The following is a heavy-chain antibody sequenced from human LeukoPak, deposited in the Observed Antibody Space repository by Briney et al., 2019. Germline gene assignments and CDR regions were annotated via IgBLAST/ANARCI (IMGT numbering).Heavy chain of an antibody. CDR3: VAAAVAVDC. CDR2: IYTRGST. Sequence: SETLSLTCNVSGGSISSGRYYWSWIRQPAGKGLEWIGRIYTRGSTNYNPSLKSRVTMSVDTSKNQFSLKLTSVTAADTAVYYCVAAAVAVDCWGRGTLVTVSS. CDR1: GGSISSGRYY. D-gene: IGHD6-19*01. V-gene: IGHV4-61*02. J-gene: IGHJ4*02.